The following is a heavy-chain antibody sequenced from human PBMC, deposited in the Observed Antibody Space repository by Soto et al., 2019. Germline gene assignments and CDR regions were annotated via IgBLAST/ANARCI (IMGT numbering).Heavy chain of an antibody. D-gene: IGHD3-22*01. Sequence: GESLKISCKGSGYSFTSYWISWVRQMPGKGLEWMGRIDPSDSYTNYSPSFQGHVTISADKSISTAYLQWSSLKASDTAMYYFARHLSYYDSSGYPSHYYYYYGMDVWGQGTTVTVSS. CDR2: IDPSDSYT. J-gene: IGHJ6*02. V-gene: IGHV5-10-1*01. CDR1: GYSFTSYW. CDR3: ARHLSYYDSSGYPSHYYYYYGMDV.